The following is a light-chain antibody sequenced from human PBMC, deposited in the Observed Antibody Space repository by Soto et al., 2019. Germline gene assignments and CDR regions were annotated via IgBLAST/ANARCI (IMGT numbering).Light chain of an antibody. CDR3: QQYNNWPRT. J-gene: IGKJ1*01. Sequence: EIVMTQSPAALSVSPGERATLSCRATQSVSSNLAWYQHKPGQAPRLLIYGASTRATAIPARFSGSGSGPEFTLAISSLQSEDFAVYYCQQYNNWPRTFGEGTKVEIK. CDR2: GAS. V-gene: IGKV3-15*01. CDR1: QSVSSN.